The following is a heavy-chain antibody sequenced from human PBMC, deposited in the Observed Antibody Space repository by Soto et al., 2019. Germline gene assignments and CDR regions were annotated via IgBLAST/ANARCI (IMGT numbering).Heavy chain of an antibody. CDR2: ISANGYNQ. Sequence: QVQLVESGGGVVQPGRSLRLSCAASGFTFSTFAIHWVRQAPGKGLEWVAAISANGYNQFDGHSVKGRFIISRDNSWYTVDLQMNSVRVEDTALYYCVRDTADDCRSDTCYVPLQHWGQGTLVTVSS. CDR3: VRDTADDCRSDTCYVPLQH. J-gene: IGHJ1*01. CDR1: GFTFSTFA. D-gene: IGHD2-2*01. V-gene: IGHV3-30*04.